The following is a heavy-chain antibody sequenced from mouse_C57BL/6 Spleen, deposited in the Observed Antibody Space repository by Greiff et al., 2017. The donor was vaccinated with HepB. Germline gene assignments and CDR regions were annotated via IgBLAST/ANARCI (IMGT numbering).Heavy chain of an antibody. V-gene: IGHV5-4*01. D-gene: IGHD1-1*01. CDR1: GFTFSSYA. J-gene: IGHJ1*03. CDR3: ARDQGLYYGSSHWYFDV. CDR2: ISDGGSYT. Sequence: EVQLVESGGGLVKPGGSLKLSCAASGFTFSSYAMSWVRQTPEKRLEWVATISDGGSYTYYPDNVKGRFTISRDNAKNNLYLQMSHLKSEDTAMYYCARDQGLYYGSSHWYFDVWGTGTTVTVSS.